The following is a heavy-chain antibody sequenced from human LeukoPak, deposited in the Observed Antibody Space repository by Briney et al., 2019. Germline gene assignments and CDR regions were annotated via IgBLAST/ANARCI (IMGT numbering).Heavy chain of an antibody. CDR2: ISGSGGST. Sequence: GGSLRLSCAASGFTFSDYSFNWVRQAPGKGLEWVSAISGSGGSTYYADSVKGRFTISRDNSKNTLYLQMNSLRAEDTAVYYCAKSLSPGSYYVSNYYYYGMDVWGQGTTVTVSS. CDR3: AKSLSPGSYYVSNYYYYGMDV. D-gene: IGHD1-26*01. J-gene: IGHJ6*02. CDR1: GFTFSDYS. V-gene: IGHV3-23*01.